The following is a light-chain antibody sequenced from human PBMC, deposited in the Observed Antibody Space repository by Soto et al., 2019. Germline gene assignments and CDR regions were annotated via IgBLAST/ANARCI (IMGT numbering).Light chain of an antibody. J-gene: IGKJ4*01. Sequence: DIVMTQSPLSLAVTPGEPASISCRSSQSLLHSNGYNYLDWYMQKPGQSPQLLIYLGSNRASGVPDRFSGSGSGTDFTLKISRVEAEDVGVYYCMQARQTLAFGGGTKVEIK. CDR3: MQARQTLA. CDR2: LGS. CDR1: QSLLHSNGYNY. V-gene: IGKV2-28*01.